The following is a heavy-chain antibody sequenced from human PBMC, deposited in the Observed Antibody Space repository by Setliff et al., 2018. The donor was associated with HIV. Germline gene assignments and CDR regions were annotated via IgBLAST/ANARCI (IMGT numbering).Heavy chain of an antibody. Sequence: SETLSLTCTVTGGSISSNNFYWGWIRQPPGKGLEWIGTIYSSGDSFYDPSLKSRVTTSIDSSKNQFSLKLSSVTAADTAVYYCARCYYMDVWGKGTTVTVSS. CDR2: IYSSGDS. CDR1: GGSISSNNFY. J-gene: IGHJ6*03. CDR3: ARCYYMDV. V-gene: IGHV4-39*01.